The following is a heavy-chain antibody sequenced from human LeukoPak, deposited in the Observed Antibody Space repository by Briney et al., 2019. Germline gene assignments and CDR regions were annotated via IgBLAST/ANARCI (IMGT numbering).Heavy chain of an antibody. V-gene: IGHV4-4*08. J-gene: IGHJ5*02. CDR1: GGSISTYY. D-gene: IGHD6-19*01. CDR3: ARSPHNSAWYEKWFDP. CDR2: ISASGGT. Sequence: SETLSLTCTVSGGSISTYYWSWIRQSPGKGLEWIADISASGGTNYNPSLESRVTVSIDSSKNQFSLKLSSVTAADTAVFYCARSPHNSAWYEKWFDPWGQGTPVTVSS.